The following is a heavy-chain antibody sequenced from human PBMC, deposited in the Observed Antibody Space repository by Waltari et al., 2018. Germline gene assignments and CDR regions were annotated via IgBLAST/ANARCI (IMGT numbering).Heavy chain of an antibody. D-gene: IGHD3-3*01. V-gene: IGHV4-38-2*01. CDR1: GYSISSGYY. Sequence: QVQLQESGPGLVKPSETLSLTCAVSGYSISSGYYWGWIRQPPGKGLEWIGSIYHSGSTYYNPSLKSRVTISVDTSKNQFSLKLSSVTAADTAVYYCARPGYDFWSGYRHPFDYWGQGTLVTVSS. J-gene: IGHJ4*02. CDR3: ARPGYDFWSGYRHPFDY. CDR2: IYHSGST.